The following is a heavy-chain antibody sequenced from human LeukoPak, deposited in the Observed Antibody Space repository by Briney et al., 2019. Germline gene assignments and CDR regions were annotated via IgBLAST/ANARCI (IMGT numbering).Heavy chain of an antibody. J-gene: IGHJ6*02. Sequence: SETLSLTCTVSGGSISGSSYYWGWIRQPPGKGLEWIGSIYYSGSTYYNPSLKSRVTISVDTSKNQFSLKLNSVTAADTAVYYCARDKATTGYYYGMDVWGQGTTVTVSS. CDR3: ARDKATTGYYYGMDV. D-gene: IGHD1-26*01. CDR2: IYYSGST. CDR1: GGSISGSSYY. V-gene: IGHV4-39*07.